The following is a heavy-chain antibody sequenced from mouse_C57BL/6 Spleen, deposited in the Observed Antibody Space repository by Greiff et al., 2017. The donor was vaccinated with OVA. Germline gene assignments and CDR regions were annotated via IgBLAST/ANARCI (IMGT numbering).Heavy chain of an antibody. D-gene: IGHD2-1*01. CDR1: GYTFTGYW. CDR2: ILPGSGST. CDR3: ASGPIYYGYYGSPDY. V-gene: IGHV1-9*01. Sequence: QVQLQQSGAELMKPGASVKLSCKATGYTFTGYWIEWVKQRPGHGLEWIGEILPGSGSTNYNEKFKGKATFTADTSSNTTYMQLISQTTEDAAIDYCASGPIYYGYYGSPDYWGQGTTLTVSS. J-gene: IGHJ2*01.